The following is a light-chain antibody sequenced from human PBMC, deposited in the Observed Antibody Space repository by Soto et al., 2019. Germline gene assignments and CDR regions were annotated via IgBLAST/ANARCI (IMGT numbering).Light chain of an antibody. Sequence: VVTQPPSASGTPGQRVIISCSGSNSNIGTYTVNWYQQLPGTAPKLLIYTDYQRPSGVPDRFSGSRSGTSASLAISGLQSEDEADYYCASWDDSLSGGVFGGGTKLTVL. J-gene: IGLJ3*02. CDR1: NSNIGTYT. CDR3: ASWDDSLSGGV. V-gene: IGLV1-44*01. CDR2: TDY.